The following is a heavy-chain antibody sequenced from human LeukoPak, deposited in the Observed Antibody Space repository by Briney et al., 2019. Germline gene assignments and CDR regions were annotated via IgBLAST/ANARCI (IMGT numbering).Heavy chain of an antibody. Sequence: SGGSLRLACVVSGVSVSSDWMSWIRQPPGKGLEWIGNIHNSESTYYNPSLKSRVTISVDTSKNQFSLKLSSVTAADAAVYYCARQVTFGYAYAYYFDYWGQGSLVTVSS. CDR2: IHNSEST. J-gene: IGHJ4*02. CDR1: GVSVSSDW. D-gene: IGHD5-18*01. V-gene: IGHV4-59*04. CDR3: ARQVTFGYAYAYYFDY.